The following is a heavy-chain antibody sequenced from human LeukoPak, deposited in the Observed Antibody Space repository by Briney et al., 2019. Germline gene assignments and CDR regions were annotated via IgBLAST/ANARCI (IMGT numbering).Heavy chain of an antibody. D-gene: IGHD3-22*01. V-gene: IGHV1-69*05. CDR1: GGTFSSYA. CDR3: ARAPYYYDSSGTVY. CDR2: IIPIFGTA. J-gene: IGHJ4*02. Sequence: SVKVSCKASGGTFSSYAISWVRQAPGQELEWMGGIIPIFGTANYAQKFTITTDESTSTAYMELSSLRSEDTAVYYCARAPYYYDSSGTVYWGQGTLVTVSS.